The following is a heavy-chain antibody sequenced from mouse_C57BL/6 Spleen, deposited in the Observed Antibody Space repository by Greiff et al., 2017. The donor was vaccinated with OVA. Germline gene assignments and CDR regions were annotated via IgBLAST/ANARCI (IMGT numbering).Heavy chain of an antibody. CDR2: INPNNGGT. CDR1: GYTFTDYY. D-gene: IGHD2-1*01. J-gene: IGHJ1*03. CDR3: ARKGRVYYGPWYFDV. V-gene: IGHV1-26*01. Sequence: EVQLQESGPELVKPGASVKISCKASGYTFTDYYMNWVKQSHGKSLEWIGDINPNNGGTSYNQKFKGKATLTVDKSSSTAYMELRSLTSEDSAVYYCARKGRVYYGPWYFDVWGTGTTVTVSS.